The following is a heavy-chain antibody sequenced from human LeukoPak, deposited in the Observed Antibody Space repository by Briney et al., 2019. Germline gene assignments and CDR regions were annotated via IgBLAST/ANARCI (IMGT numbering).Heavy chain of an antibody. CDR1: GYTFTGYY. D-gene: IGHD2-2*01. Sequence: GASVKVSCKASGYTFTGYYMHWVRQAPGQGLEWMGWINPNSGGTNYAQKFQGRVTMTRDTSISTAYMELSSLRSEDTAVYYCARKRYCSSTSCSYYYYYMDVWGKGTTVTVSS. CDR3: ARKRYCSSTSCSYYYYYMDV. CDR2: INPNSGGT. J-gene: IGHJ6*03. V-gene: IGHV1-2*02.